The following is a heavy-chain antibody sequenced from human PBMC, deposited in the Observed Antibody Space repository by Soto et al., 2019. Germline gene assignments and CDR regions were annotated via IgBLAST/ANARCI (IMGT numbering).Heavy chain of an antibody. Sequence: QVHLQESGPGLVKPSETLSLTCLVSGGSISSSSYYWAWIRQPPGKGLEWIATISYTGSTYYNPSRKSRVTISADMSKNHFSLSLTSVTAADTAVYYCAGHGPTPPFDPWGQGTLVIVSS. J-gene: IGHJ5*02. V-gene: IGHV4-39*01. CDR2: ISYTGST. CDR3: AGHGPTPPFDP. CDR1: GGSISSSSYY.